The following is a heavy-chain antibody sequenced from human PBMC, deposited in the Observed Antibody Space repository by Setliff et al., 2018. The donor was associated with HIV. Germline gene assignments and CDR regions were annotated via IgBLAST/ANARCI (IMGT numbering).Heavy chain of an antibody. CDR1: GYSFTSYA. Sequence: ASVKVSCKASGYSFTSYAISWARQAPGQGLEWMAWISPNSGYTLFAQKFRGRVTMTADTSTSTAYMDLGSLRSDDTAVYYCARNYYDSSGYYGYWGQGTLVTVS. CDR2: ISPNSGYT. J-gene: IGHJ4*02. CDR3: ARNYYDSSGYYGY. V-gene: IGHV1-18*01. D-gene: IGHD3-22*01.